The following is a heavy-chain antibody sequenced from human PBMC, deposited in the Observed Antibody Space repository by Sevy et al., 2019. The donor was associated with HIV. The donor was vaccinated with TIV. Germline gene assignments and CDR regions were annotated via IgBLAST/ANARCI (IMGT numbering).Heavy chain of an antibody. Sequence: ASVKVSCKASGYTFTSYGISWVRQAPGQGLEWMGWISAYNGNTNYAQKLQGRVTMTTDTSTSTAYMELRSLRSDDTAVYYCARDPYHYDSSGYYSSYFDYWGQGTLVTVSS. D-gene: IGHD3-22*01. V-gene: IGHV1-18*01. CDR1: GYTFTSYG. CDR2: ISAYNGNT. CDR3: ARDPYHYDSSGYYSSYFDY. J-gene: IGHJ4*02.